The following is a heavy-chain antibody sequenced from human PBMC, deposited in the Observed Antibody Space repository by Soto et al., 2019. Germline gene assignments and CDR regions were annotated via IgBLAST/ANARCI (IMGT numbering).Heavy chain of an antibody. D-gene: IGHD1-20*01. CDR1: GGTFSSYA. Sequence: AASVNVSCKASGGTFSSYAISWVRQAPGQGLEWMGGIIPIFGTANYAQKFQGRVTITADESTSTAYMELSRLRSEDTAVYYCARAITNGHVEVPFDYWGQGTLVTVSS. V-gene: IGHV1-69*01. CDR2: IIPIFGTA. J-gene: IGHJ4*02. CDR3: ARAITNGHVEVPFDY.